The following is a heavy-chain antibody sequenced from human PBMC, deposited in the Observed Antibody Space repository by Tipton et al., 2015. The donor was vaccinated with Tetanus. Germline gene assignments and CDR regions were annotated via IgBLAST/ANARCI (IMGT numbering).Heavy chain of an antibody. Sequence: CAASGFAFDDYTMHWVRQAPGKGLEWVSLISWDGGSTYYADSVKGRFTISRDNSKNSLYLQMNSLRTEDPALYYWATGSSGQPPLLPYYYGMDVWGQGTTVTVSS. CDR1: GFAFDDYT. V-gene: IGHV3-43*01. J-gene: IGHJ6*02. D-gene: IGHD6-19*01. CDR3: ATGSSGQPPLLPYYYGMDV. CDR2: ISWDGGST.